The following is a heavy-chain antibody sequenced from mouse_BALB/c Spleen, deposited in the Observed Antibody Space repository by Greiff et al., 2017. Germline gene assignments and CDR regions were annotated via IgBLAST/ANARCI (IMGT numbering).Heavy chain of an antibody. J-gene: IGHJ3*01. CDR2: ISSGSSTI. CDR1: GFTFSSFG. CDR3: AREGYDVWFAY. Sequence: EVQRVESGGGLVQPGGSRKLSCAASGFTFSSFGMHWVRQAPEKGLEWVAYISSGSSTIYYADTVKGRFTISRDNPKNTLFLQMTSLRSEDTAMYYSAREGYDVWFAYWGQGTLVTVSA. D-gene: IGHD2-2*01. V-gene: IGHV5-17*02.